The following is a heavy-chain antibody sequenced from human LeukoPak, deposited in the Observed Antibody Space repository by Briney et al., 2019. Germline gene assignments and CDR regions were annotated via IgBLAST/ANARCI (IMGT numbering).Heavy chain of an antibody. J-gene: IGHJ4*02. CDR2: ISGSGGST. CDR1: GFTLCSYS. CDR3: AKDAWYYFDY. D-gene: IGHD2-8*02. Sequence: GGSLRLSCAGSGFTLCSYSMSWGRQAPGKGLEWVSAISGSGGSTYYADSVKGRFTISRDNSKNTLYLQMNSLRAEDTAVYYCAKDAWYYFDYWGQGTLVTVSS. V-gene: IGHV3-23*01.